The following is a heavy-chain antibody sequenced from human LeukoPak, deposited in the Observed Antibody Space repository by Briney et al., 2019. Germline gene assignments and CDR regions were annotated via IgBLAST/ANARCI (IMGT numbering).Heavy chain of an antibody. V-gene: IGHV3-48*01. D-gene: IGHD3-9*01. Sequence: GGSLRLSCAASAFTFSNYNFNWVRQAPGKGLEWVSYISSSTSSIYYADSVKGRFTISRDNAKNSLYLQMNSLRAEDTAVYYCARGGPYYDILTGPNYFDYWGRGTLVTVSS. CDR1: AFTFSNYN. J-gene: IGHJ4*02. CDR3: ARGGPYYDILTGPNYFDY. CDR2: ISSSTSSI.